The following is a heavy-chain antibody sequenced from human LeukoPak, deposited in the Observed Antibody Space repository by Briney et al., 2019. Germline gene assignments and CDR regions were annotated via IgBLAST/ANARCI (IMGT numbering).Heavy chain of an antibody. CDR3: ARDPAASMIVVAEAFDI. D-gene: IGHD3-22*01. CDR1: GFTFNNYA. J-gene: IGHJ3*02. Sequence: GGSLRLSCAASGFTFNNYAMSWVRQAPGKGLEWVAVISYDGSNKYYADSVKGRFTISRDNSKNTLYLQMNSLRAEDTAVYYCARDPAASMIVVAEAFDIWGQGTMVTVSS. V-gene: IGHV3-30-3*01. CDR2: ISYDGSNK.